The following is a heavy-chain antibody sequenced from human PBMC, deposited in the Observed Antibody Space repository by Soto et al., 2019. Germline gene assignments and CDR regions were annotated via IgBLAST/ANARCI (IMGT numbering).Heavy chain of an antibody. CDR3: ARDSSSWLRVNALDI. J-gene: IGHJ3*02. D-gene: IGHD6-13*01. CDR1: GYTFTGYY. Sequence: QVQLVQSGAEVKKPGASVKVSCKASGYTFTGYYMHWVRQAPGQGLEWMGWINPNSGGTNYAQKFQGWVTMTRDTSISTAYMELSRLRSDDTAVYYCARDSSSWLRVNALDIWGQGTMVTVSS. V-gene: IGHV1-2*04. CDR2: INPNSGGT.